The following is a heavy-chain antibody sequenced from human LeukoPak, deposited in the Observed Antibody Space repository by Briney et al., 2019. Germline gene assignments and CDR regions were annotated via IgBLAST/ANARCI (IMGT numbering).Heavy chain of an antibody. CDR1: GGSLSSGDYY. V-gene: IGHV4-30-4*01. J-gene: IGHJ5*02. CDR2: TYYSGST. CDR3: ARPYYYDSRIDP. Sequence: SETLSLTCTVSGGSLSSGDYYWSWIRQPPGKGLEWIGYTYYSGSTYYNPSLKSRVTISVDTSKNQFSLKLTSVTAADTAVYYCARPYYYDSRIDPWGQGTLVTVSS. D-gene: IGHD3-22*01.